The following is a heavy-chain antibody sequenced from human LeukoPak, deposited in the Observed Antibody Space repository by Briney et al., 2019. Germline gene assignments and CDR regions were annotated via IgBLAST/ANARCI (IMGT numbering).Heavy chain of an antibody. Sequence: GGSLRLSCSASGFTFSSYSMNWVRQAPGKGLEWVSYISSSSSIIYYADSVKGRFTISRDNAKNSLYLQMNSLRDEDTAVYYCARLSIAVEDYWGQGTLVTVSS. CDR1: GFTFSSYS. CDR2: ISSSSSII. V-gene: IGHV3-48*02. CDR3: ARLSIAVEDY. D-gene: IGHD6-6*01. J-gene: IGHJ4*02.